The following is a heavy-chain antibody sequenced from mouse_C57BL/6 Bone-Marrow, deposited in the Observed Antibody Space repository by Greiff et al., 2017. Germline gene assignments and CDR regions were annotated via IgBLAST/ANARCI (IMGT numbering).Heavy chain of an antibody. V-gene: IGHV5-9-1*02. CDR3: TRGLGYAMDY. CDR1: GFTFTSYA. Sequence: EVQGVESGEGLVKPGGSLKLSCAASGFTFTSYALAWVLQTPEKGLEWVAYISSGCGYNHYADTVKGRFTISRDNARNTLYLQMSSLKSEDTAMYYCTRGLGYAMDYWGQGTSVTVSS. CDR2: ISSGCGYN. J-gene: IGHJ4*01.